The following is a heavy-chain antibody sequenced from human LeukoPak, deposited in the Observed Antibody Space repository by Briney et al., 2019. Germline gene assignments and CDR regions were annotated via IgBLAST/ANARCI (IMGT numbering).Heavy chain of an antibody. CDR1: GFTFSSYS. V-gene: IGHV3-21*01. CDR3: ASTLTRWTFDS. D-gene: IGHD4-23*01. Sequence: NPGGSLRLSCAASGFTFSSYSMNWVRQAPGKGLEWVSSISGSSSYIFFADSVKGRFTISRDNAKNSLYLQMSSLRAEDTAVYYCASTLTRWTFDSWGQGTLVTVSS. J-gene: IGHJ4*02. CDR2: ISGSSSYI.